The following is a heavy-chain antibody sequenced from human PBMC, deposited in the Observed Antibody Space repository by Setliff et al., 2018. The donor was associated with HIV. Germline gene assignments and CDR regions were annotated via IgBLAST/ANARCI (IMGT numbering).Heavy chain of an antibody. D-gene: IGHD3-9*01. CDR3: AADPPSEVIDWPGGDN. V-gene: IGHV3-30*03. J-gene: IGHJ4*02. CDR1: GFTFTKYG. Sequence: GGSLRLSCVTSGFTFTKYGLHWVRQAPGKGLEWVAVISYDGGRKDYAESVNGRFTISRDDSKSTLYLQMNSLRPEDTARYYCAADPPSEVIDWPGGDNWGQGTLVTVSS. CDR2: ISYDGGRK.